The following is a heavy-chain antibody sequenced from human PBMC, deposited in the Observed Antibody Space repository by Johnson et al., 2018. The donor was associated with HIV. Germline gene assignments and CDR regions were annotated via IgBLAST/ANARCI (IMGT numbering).Heavy chain of an antibody. CDR2: IYSGGST. CDR3: ARLSVAGDAFDI. V-gene: IGHV3-53*01. Sequence: EQLVESGGGLVQPGRSLRLSCAASGFTVSSNYMSWVRQAPGKGLEWVSLIYSGGSTYYADSVKGRFTISRDNSKNTLYLQMNSLRAEDTAVYYCARLSVAGDAFDIWGQGTMVTVSS. J-gene: IGHJ3*02. CDR1: GFTVSSNY. D-gene: IGHD6-19*01.